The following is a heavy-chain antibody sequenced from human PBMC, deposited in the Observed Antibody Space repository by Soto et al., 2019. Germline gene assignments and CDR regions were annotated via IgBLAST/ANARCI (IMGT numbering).Heavy chain of an antibody. V-gene: IGHV1-8*01. CDR3: ARGDSSSLFNYYYGMDV. Sequence: ASVKVFCKASGYTFTGYDINWVRQATGQGLEWMGWMNPNSGNTGYAQKFQGRVTMTRNTSISTAYMELSSLRSEDTAVYYCARGDSSSLFNYYYGMDVWGQGTTVTVSS. D-gene: IGHD6-13*01. J-gene: IGHJ6*02. CDR1: GYTFTGYD. CDR2: MNPNSGNT.